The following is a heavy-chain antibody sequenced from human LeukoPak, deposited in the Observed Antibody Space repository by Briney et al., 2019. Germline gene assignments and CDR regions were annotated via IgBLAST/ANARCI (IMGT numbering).Heavy chain of an antibody. Sequence: GGSLRLSCAASGFTFNNYGMHWVRQAPGKGLEWVAFIRYNGNNQYYADSVKGRFSISRDNSKNTLYLQMNSLKGDDTAVYYCAKDSAFYYIDVWGKGTTVIISS. CDR3: AKDSAFYYIDV. D-gene: IGHD3-10*01. CDR2: IRYNGNNQ. CDR1: GFTFNNYG. V-gene: IGHV3-30*02. J-gene: IGHJ6*03.